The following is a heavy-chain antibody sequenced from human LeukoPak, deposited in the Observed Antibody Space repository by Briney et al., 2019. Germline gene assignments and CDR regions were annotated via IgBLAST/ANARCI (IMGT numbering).Heavy chain of an antibody. Sequence: ASVKVSCKASGYTFTSYDINWVRQATGQGLEWMGWMNPNSGNTGYAQKFQGRVTMTRNTSISTAYMELSSLRSKDTAVYYCARVSSKFRRDGYNLNYWGQGTLVTVSS. CDR2: MNPNSGNT. CDR3: ARVSSKFRRDGYNLNY. CDR1: GYTFTSYD. D-gene: IGHD5-24*01. J-gene: IGHJ4*02. V-gene: IGHV1-8*01.